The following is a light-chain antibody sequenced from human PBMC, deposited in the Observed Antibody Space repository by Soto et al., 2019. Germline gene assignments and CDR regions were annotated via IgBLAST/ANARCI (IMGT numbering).Light chain of an antibody. J-gene: IGKJ1*01. CDR2: RTS. CDR1: QNVAGD. CDR3: QEYNGRSS. Sequence: RVTTQSPATLSVSPVERATLSCRASQNVAGDLAWYQQKPGQAPRLLIYRTSTRATGIPARFSGSGSGTEFNLTISSLQSEDCAVYYCQEYNGRSSFGQGTKVEIK. V-gene: IGKV3-15*01.